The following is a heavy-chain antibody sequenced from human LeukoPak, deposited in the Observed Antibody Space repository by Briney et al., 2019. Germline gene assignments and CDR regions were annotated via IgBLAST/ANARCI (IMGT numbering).Heavy chain of an antibody. CDR1: GYTFTGYY. J-gene: IGHJ4*02. D-gene: IGHD1-26*01. Sequence: ASVKVSCKASGYTFTGYYMHWVRQAPGQGLEWMGIINPSGGSTSYAQKFQGRVTMTRDTSTSTVYMELSSLRSEDTAVYYCARDRLSGSYYRGWYFDYWGQGTLVTVSS. CDR3: ARDRLSGSYYRGWYFDY. CDR2: INPSGGST. V-gene: IGHV1-46*01.